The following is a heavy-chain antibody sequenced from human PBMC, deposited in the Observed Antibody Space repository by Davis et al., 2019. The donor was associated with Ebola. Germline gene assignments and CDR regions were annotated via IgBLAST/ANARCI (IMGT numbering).Heavy chain of an antibody. CDR1: GFTFSSCR. V-gene: IGHV3-21*01. CDR2: ISIGSSYI. Sequence: GGSLRLSCAASGFTFSSCRKIWVRQPPRKGLEVVSCISIGSSYIYYADSVRSRFTISRDNAKDSLYLQMISLGAEDTAVYYCVRGRGTTEGMDDWGQGTTVSVSS. CDR3: VRGRGTTEGMDD. D-gene: IGHD1-7*01. J-gene: IGHJ6*02.